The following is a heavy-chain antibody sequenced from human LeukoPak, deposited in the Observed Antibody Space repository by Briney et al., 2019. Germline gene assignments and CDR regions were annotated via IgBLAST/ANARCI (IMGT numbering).Heavy chain of an antibody. CDR2: INPNSGGT. CDR1: GYTFTGYY. D-gene: IGHD2-2*01. Sequence: ASVKVSCKASGYTFTGYYMHWVRQAPGQGLEWMGWINPNSGGTNYAQKFQGRVTMTRDTSISTAYMELSRLRSDDTAVYYCARDPGQNIVVVPAAMGYWGQGTLVTVSS. CDR3: ARDPGQNIVVVPAAMGY. J-gene: IGHJ4*02. V-gene: IGHV1-2*02.